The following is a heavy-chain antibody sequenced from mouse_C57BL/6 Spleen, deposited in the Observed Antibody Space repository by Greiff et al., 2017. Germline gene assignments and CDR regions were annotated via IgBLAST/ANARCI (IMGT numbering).Heavy chain of an antibody. J-gene: IGHJ4*01. CDR1: GYTFTDYE. CDR3: TRGNYYGSSFHYYAMEY. D-gene: IGHD1-1*01. V-gene: IGHV1-15*01. Sequence: QVQLKESGAELVRPGASVTLSCKASGYTFTDYEMHWVKQTPVHGLEWIGAIDPETGGTAYNQKFKGKAILTADKSSSTAYMELRSLTSEDSAVYYCTRGNYYGSSFHYYAMEYWGQGTSVTVSS. CDR2: IDPETGGT.